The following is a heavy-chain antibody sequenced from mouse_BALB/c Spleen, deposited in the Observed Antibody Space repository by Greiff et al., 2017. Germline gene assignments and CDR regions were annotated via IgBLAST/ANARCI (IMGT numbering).Heavy chain of an antibody. J-gene: IGHJ4*01. Sequence: DLVKPGASVKLSCKASGYTFTSYWINWIKQRPGQGLEWIGRIAPGSGSTYYNEMFKVKATLTVDTSSSTAYIQLSSLSSEDSAVYFCARGTYWGQGTSVTVSS. V-gene: IGHV1S41*01. CDR1: GYTFTSYW. CDR2: IAPGSGST. CDR3: ARGTY. D-gene: IGHD3-3*01.